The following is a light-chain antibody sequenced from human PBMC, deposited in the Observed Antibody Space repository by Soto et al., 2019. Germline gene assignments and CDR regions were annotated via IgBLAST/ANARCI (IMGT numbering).Light chain of an antibody. Sequence: DTVLTQNPGTLSLSPGETATLTCSSSHSVSSTFLAWYQQKPGQAPRLLIYGASKRATGIPARFSGSGSGTDFTLTISSLEPEDLAIYYCQQRSNWPPITFGQGTRLEIK. J-gene: IGKJ5*01. CDR1: HSVSSTF. CDR2: GAS. V-gene: IGKV3-11*01. CDR3: QQRSNWPPIT.